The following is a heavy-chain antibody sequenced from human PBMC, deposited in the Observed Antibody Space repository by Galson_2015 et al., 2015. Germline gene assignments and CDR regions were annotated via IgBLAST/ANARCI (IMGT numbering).Heavy chain of an antibody. Sequence: ALRLACAASGFTFSSYCMNWVRQAPGKGLEWVSSISRSSSEIYYADSVKGRFTISRDNAKNSLYLQMHSLSAEDTAVYYCASVMESTGLNYSSYGMDVWGQGTTVTVSS. J-gene: IGHJ6*02. D-gene: IGHD6-19*01. CDR1: GFTFSSYC. V-gene: IGHV3-21*01. CDR3: ASVMESTGLNYSSYGMDV. CDR2: ISRSSSEI.